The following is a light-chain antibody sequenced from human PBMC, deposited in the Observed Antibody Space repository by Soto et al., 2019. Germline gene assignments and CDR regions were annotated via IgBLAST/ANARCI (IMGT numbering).Light chain of an antibody. CDR3: AAWDDSLNGYV. V-gene: IGLV1-44*01. CDR1: SSIFGSNT. CDR2: SNN. J-gene: IGLJ1*01. Sequence: QSALTQPTSASGTPGQRVTISCSGSSSIFGSNTVTSYQLLPGTAPKLLIYSNNPPPSGVPDRFSGSKSGTSASLAISGLQSEYVADYYCAAWDDSLNGYVFGTGTKVPVL.